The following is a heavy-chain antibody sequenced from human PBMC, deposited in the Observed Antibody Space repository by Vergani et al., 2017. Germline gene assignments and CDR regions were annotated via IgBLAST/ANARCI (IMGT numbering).Heavy chain of an antibody. V-gene: IGHV1-2*02. Sequence: QVQLVQSGAEGTKPGASVKVSCKASGNTLTGYNMHGVRQAPGQGLEWKGWINPNSGGTNYAQKFQGRVTMTRDTSISTAYMELSRLRSDDTAVYYCARWLVVVAATPARGGYGMDVWGQ. D-gene: IGHD2-15*01. CDR1: GNTLTGYN. CDR3: ARWLVVVAATPARGGYGMDV. CDR2: INPNSGGT. J-gene: IGHJ6*02.